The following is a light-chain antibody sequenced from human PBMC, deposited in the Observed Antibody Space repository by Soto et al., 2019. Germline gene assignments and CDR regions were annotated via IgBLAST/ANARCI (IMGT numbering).Light chain of an antibody. J-gene: IGLJ2*01. V-gene: IGLV2-14*01. Sequence: QSVLTQPASVSGSPGQSITISCTGTSSDVGGHNFVSWFQHHPGKAPKLMIYEVTNRPSGVSDRFSGSKSGNTASLTISLLQSEDEAHYYCCSYPSTFTWVFGGGTKLTLL. CDR3: CSYPSTFTWV. CDR1: SSDVGGHNF. CDR2: EVT.